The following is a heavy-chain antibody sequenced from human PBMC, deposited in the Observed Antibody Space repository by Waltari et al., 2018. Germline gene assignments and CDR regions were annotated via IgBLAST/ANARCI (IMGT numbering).Heavy chain of an antibody. CDR1: GFTFSSYW. J-gene: IGHJ4*02. CDR2: IYYSVST. V-gene: IGHV4-59*01. D-gene: IGHD1-26*01. Sequence: VQLVESGGGLVQPGGSLRLSCAASGFTFSSYWMSWVRQAPGKGLEWIRYIYYSVSTNYTPSLKSRVTISVDTSKNQFSRKLSSVTAADTAVYYCARVSRGSYSGEDYFDYWGQGTLVTVSS. CDR3: ARVSRGSYSGEDYFDY.